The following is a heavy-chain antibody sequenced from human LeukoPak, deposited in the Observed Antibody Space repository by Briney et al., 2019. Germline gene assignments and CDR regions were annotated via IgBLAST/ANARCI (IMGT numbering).Heavy chain of an antibody. V-gene: IGHV1-46*01. CDR1: GYTFTSDD. Sequence: GASVKVSCKASGYTFTSDDMNWVRQAPGQGLEWMGSVHSSGGVIKYAQEFQDRLTVTRDTSTSTIYMELSSLRSEDTAVYYCAGSSHQRNWFDPWGQGSLVIVCS. CDR3: AGSSHQRNWFDP. J-gene: IGHJ5*02. CDR2: VHSSGGVI. D-gene: IGHD1-26*01.